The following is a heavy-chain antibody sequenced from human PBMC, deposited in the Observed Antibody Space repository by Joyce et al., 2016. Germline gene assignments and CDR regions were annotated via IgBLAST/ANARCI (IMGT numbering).Heavy chain of an antibody. J-gene: IGHJ6*02. CDR3: ARDRGYYGSGRPRNYYYGMDV. D-gene: IGHD3-10*01. Sequence: QVQLQESGPGLVKPSETLSLTCTVSGGSISSYYWTWIRQHPGKGLEWIGYIYYSGSTNYTHSLKNRVTISIDTSKKQFSLKVRSVTAADTAVYYCARDRGYYGSGRPRNYYYGMDVWGRGTTVTVSS. V-gene: IGHV4-59*01. CDR1: GGSISSYY. CDR2: IYYSGST.